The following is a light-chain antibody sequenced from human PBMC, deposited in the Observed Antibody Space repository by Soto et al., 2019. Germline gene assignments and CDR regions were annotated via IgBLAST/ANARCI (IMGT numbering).Light chain of an antibody. J-gene: IGKJ5*01. Sequence: EIVMTQSPATLSVSPGERATLSCRASQSVSSNLAWYQQKPGQAPRLLIYGASTRATGIPARFSGSGTGTEFTLTISSLQSEDSADYYGQQNNNCPPSNTFGQGTRLEIK. V-gene: IGKV3-15*01. CDR2: GAS. CDR1: QSVSSN. CDR3: QQNNNCPPSNT.